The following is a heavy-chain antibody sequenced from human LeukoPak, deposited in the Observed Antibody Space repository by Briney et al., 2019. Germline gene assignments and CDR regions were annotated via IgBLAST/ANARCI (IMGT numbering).Heavy chain of an antibody. CDR3: ARAVAGTYSLNY. D-gene: IGHD6-19*01. CDR1: GYTFTSYD. V-gene: IGHV1-8*01. Sequence: SVKVSCKASGYTFTSYDINWVRQATGQGLEWMGWMNPNSGNTGYAQKFQGRVTMTRNTSISTAYMELSSLRSEDTAVYYCARAVAGTYSLNYWGQGTLVTVSS. J-gene: IGHJ4*02. CDR2: MNPNSGNT.